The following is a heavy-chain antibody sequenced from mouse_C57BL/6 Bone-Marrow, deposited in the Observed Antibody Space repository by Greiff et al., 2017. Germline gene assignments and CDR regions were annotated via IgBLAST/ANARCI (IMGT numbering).Heavy chain of an antibody. V-gene: IGHV3-6*01. CDR1: GYSITSGYY. CDR2: ISYDGSN. CDR3: ARGPHYYGSSRYYFDY. J-gene: IGHJ2*01. Sequence: EVQLVESGPGLVKPSQSLSLTCSVTGYSITSGYYWTWIRQFPGNKLEWMGYISYDGSNNYNPSLKNRISITRDTSKNQFFLKLNSVTTEDTATYYCARGPHYYGSSRYYFDYWGQGTTLTVSS. D-gene: IGHD1-1*01.